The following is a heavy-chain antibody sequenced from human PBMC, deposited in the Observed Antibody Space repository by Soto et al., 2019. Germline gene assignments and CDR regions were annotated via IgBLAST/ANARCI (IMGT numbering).Heavy chain of an antibody. V-gene: IGHV3-74*01. Sequence: PGGSLRLSCAASGFTFSSYWMHWGRLAPGKGLVWVSRINSDGSSTSYADSVKGRFTISRDNAKNTLYLQMNSLRAEDTAVYYCAREYYDSSGLNYWGQGTLVTVSS. CDR3: AREYYDSSGLNY. CDR2: INSDGSST. D-gene: IGHD3-22*01. CDR1: GFTFSSYW. J-gene: IGHJ4*02.